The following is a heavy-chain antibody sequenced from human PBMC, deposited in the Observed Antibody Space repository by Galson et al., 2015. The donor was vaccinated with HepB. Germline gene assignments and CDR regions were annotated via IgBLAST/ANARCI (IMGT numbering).Heavy chain of an antibody. CDR2: IDSDGSST. V-gene: IGHV3-74*01. Sequence: SLRLSCAASGFTFSSYWMHWARQVPGMGLVWVSRIDSDGSSTNYADSVKGRFTISRDNAKNTLYLQMNSLRADDTAIYYCAREWRLAEQWASDYWGQGTLVTVSS. CDR1: GFTFSSYW. D-gene: IGHD6-19*01. CDR3: AREWRLAEQWASDY. J-gene: IGHJ4*02.